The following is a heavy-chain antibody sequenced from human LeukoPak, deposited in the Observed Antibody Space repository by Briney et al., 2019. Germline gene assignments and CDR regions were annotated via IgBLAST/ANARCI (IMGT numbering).Heavy chain of an antibody. Sequence: TGGSLRLSCAASGFTFSNAWMSWVRQAPGKGLERVGCIKSKTDGETTDHAAPVKGRFTISRDDSKNTLFLQMNSLKTEDTAVYYCTTGFSYGYAYWGQGTLVTVSS. D-gene: IGHD5-18*01. CDR2: IKSKTDGETT. V-gene: IGHV3-15*01. J-gene: IGHJ1*01. CDR3: TTGFSYGYAY. CDR1: GFTFSNAW.